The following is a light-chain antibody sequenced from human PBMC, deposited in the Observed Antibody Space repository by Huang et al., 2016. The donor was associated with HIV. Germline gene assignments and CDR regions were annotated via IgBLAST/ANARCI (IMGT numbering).Light chain of an antibody. CDR2: GAS. V-gene: IGKV3-15*01. Sequence: EIVMTQSPATLSVSPGERATLSCRASQSVSSNLAWYQQKPGQPPRLLSYGASTRATGIPARFSGSGSGTEFTLTISSLQSEDFAVYYCQQYNQWPLSFGGGTKVEI. CDR1: QSVSSN. CDR3: QQYNQWPLS. J-gene: IGKJ4*01.